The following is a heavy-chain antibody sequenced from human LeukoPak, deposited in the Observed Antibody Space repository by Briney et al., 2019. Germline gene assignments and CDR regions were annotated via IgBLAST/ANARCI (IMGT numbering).Heavy chain of an antibody. Sequence: GGSLRLSCAASGFTFSSYGMHWVRQAPGKGPEWVAFIRYDGSNKYYADSVKGRFTISRDNSKNTLYLQMNSLRAEDTAVYYCAKDYYYGSGSPFDYWGQGTLVTVSS. CDR3: AKDYYYGSGSPFDY. J-gene: IGHJ4*02. CDR2: IRYDGSNK. CDR1: GFTFSSYG. D-gene: IGHD3-10*01. V-gene: IGHV3-30*02.